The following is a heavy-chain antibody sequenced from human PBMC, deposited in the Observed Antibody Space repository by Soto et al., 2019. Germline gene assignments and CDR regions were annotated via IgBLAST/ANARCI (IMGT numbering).Heavy chain of an antibody. D-gene: IGHD2-2*01. CDR2: IIPIFGTA. CDR3: ARHVPAAGYYYGMDV. J-gene: IGHJ6*02. V-gene: IGHV1-69*12. Sequence: QVQLVQSGAEVKKPGSSVKVSCKASGGTFSSYAISWVRQAPGQGLEWMGGIIPIFGTANYAQKFQGRVRIIADESATTAYMELSSLRSADTAVYYCARHVPAAGYYYGMDVWGQGTTVTVSS. CDR1: GGTFSSYA.